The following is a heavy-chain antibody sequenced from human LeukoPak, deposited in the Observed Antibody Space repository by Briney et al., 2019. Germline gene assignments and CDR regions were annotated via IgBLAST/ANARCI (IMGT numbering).Heavy chain of an antibody. CDR3: ARALSSTGGSYYSDS. V-gene: IGHV3-33*01. D-gene: IGHD1-14*01. CDR1: GFALSHHG. Sequence: GRSLRLSCIASGFALSHHGMHGVRQPPGKGLEWVAFVRYDGSDKYYADSVKGRFTVSRDNSNNALDLQMNTLTVEDTAVYYCARALSSTGGSYYSDSWGQGTLVTVSS. CDR2: VRYDGSDK. J-gene: IGHJ4*02.